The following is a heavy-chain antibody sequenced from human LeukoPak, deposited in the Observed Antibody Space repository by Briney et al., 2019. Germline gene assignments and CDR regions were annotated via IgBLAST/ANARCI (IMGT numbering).Heavy chain of an antibody. CDR2: IYYSGST. J-gene: IGHJ3*02. Sequence: SETLSLTCTVSGGSISCYYWNWIRQPPGKGLEWIGYIYYSGSTNYNPSLKSRVTISVDTSKNQFSLKLSSVTAADTAVYYCARASDSSGYFQAFDIWGQGTMVTVSS. V-gene: IGHV4-59*01. CDR1: GGSISCYY. CDR3: ARASDSSGYFQAFDI. D-gene: IGHD3-22*01.